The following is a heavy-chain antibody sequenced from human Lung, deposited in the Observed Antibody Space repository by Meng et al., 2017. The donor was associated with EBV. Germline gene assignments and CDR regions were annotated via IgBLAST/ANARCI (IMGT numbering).Heavy chain of an antibody. CDR2: ISAYNDNT. CDR3: ARARLGGYCSSTSCADNWFDP. D-gene: IGHD2-2*01. V-gene: IGHV1-18*01. Sequence: LVPSGAEVKEPGASVEVSCQASGYTFTSYGISWVRQAPGQGLEWMGWISAYNDNTNYAQKLQGSVTMTTDKSTSTAYMELRSLRSDDTAVYYCARARLGGYCSSTSCADNWFDPWGQGTLVTVSS. CDR1: GYTFTSYG. J-gene: IGHJ5*02.